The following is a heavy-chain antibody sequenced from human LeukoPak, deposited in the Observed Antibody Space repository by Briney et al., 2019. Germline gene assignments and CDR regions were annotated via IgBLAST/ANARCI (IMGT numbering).Heavy chain of an antibody. Sequence: SETLSLTCTVSGGSISSYYWSWIRQPPGQGLEWIGQIHYSGRADYNPSLKRRITISVDTSRNQMSLTLTSVTAADTAIYYCVKFGVDYDMGVWGQGTTVTVSS. CDR3: VKFGVDYDMGV. CDR2: IHYSGRA. CDR1: GGSISSYY. V-gene: IGHV4-59*01. J-gene: IGHJ6*02. D-gene: IGHD3-16*01.